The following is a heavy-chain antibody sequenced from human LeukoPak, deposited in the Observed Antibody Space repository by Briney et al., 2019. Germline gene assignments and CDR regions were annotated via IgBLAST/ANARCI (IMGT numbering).Heavy chain of an antibody. V-gene: IGHV1-18*01. Sequence: ASAKVSCKASGYTFTSYGLSWVRQAPGQGLEWMGWISAYNGNTNYAQKFQGRVTMTTDTSTSTAYMELRSLRSDDTAVYYCARDRLLAVAHADYWGQGTLVTVSS. CDR2: ISAYNGNT. J-gene: IGHJ4*02. CDR1: GYTFTSYG. CDR3: ARDRLLAVAHADY. D-gene: IGHD6-19*01.